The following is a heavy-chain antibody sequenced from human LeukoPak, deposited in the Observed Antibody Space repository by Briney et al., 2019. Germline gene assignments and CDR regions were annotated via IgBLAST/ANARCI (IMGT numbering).Heavy chain of an antibody. J-gene: IGHJ4*02. CDR3: AREVNTPMVSAGYYFDY. CDR1: GGSISSYY. Sequence: SETLSLTCTVSGGSISSYYWSWIRQPAGKGLEWIGRIYTSGSTYYNPSLKSRVTMSVDTSNKQFSLNLSSVTAADTAVYYCAREVNTPMVSAGYYFDYWGQGTLVTVSS. CDR2: IYTSGST. D-gene: IGHD5-18*01. V-gene: IGHV4-4*07.